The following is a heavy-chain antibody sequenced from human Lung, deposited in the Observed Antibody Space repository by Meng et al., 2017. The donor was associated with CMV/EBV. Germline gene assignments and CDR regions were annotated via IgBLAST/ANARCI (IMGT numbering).Heavy chain of an antibody. CDR2: FYYGGST. D-gene: IGHD3-10*01. CDR1: GGSISGYY. V-gene: IGHV4-59*12. CDR3: ARDLSGDWFDP. J-gene: IGHJ5*02. Sequence: SETLSLTCRVSGGSISGYYWSWIRQPPGKGLEWIGYFYYGGSTNYNPSLKSRVTISVDTSKNQFSLKLRTVTAADTAVYYCARDLSGDWFDPWGQGTLVTFSS.